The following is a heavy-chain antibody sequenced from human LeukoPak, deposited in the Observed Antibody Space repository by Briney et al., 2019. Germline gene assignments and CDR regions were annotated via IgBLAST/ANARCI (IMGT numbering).Heavy chain of an antibody. CDR1: GFTFSDYA. CDR2: ISADGYGT. V-gene: IGHV3-23*01. J-gene: IGHJ4*02. CDR3: AKRDLGGSYSYFDY. Sequence: GGSLRLSCAASGFTFSDYAMIWVRQAPGKGLEWVSAISADGYGTYYADSVKGRFTISRDNSKNTLYLQMNSLRAEDTAVYYCAKRDLGGSYSYFDYWGQGTLVTVSS. D-gene: IGHD1-26*01.